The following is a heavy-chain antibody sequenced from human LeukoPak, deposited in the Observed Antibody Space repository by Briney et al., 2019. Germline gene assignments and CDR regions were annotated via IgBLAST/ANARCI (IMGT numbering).Heavy chain of an antibody. Sequence: SETLSLTCTVSGGSISSGSYYWSWIRQPAGKGLEWIGRIYSSGSTNYSPSLKSRVTISVDTSKNQFSLKLSSVTAADTAVYYCARGPPFTIFWGQGTLVTVSS. CDR1: GGSISSGSYY. D-gene: IGHD3-9*01. CDR2: IYSSGST. V-gene: IGHV4-61*02. CDR3: ARGPPFTIF. J-gene: IGHJ4*02.